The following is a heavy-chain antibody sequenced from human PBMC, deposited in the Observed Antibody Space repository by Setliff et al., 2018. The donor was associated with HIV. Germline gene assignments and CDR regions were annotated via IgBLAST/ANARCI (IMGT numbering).Heavy chain of an antibody. D-gene: IGHD2-2*01. CDR3: ARVGVVIVPAAERHYHYYYHMDV. Sequence: PGESLRLSCAASGFTFSSYSMNWVRQAPGKGLEWVSSISSSSSYKYHADSMKGRFTISRDNAQNSLYLQMNSLRAEDTAVYYCARVGVVIVPAAERHYHYYYHMDVWGKGTTVTVSS. V-gene: IGHV3-21*01. CDR1: GFTFSSYS. CDR2: ISSSSSYK. J-gene: IGHJ6*03.